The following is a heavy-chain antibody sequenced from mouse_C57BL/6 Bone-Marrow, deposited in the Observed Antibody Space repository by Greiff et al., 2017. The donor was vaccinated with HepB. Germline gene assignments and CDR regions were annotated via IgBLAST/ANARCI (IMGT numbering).Heavy chain of an antibody. J-gene: IGHJ1*03. CDR2: IDPSDSYT. Sequence: VQLQQPGAELVKPGASVKLSCKASGYTFTSYWMQWVKQRPGQGLEWIGEIDPSDSYTNYNQKFKGKATLTVDTSSSTAYMQLSSLTSEDSAVYDCARSYYDYDGGNFDVWGTGTTVTVSS. CDR1: GYTFTSYW. V-gene: IGHV1-50*01. D-gene: IGHD2-4*01. CDR3: ARSYYDYDGGNFDV.